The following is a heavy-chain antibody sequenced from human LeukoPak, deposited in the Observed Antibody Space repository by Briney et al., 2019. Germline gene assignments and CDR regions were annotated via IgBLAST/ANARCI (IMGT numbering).Heavy chain of an antibody. CDR1: GFTFSTYW. CDR3: ATLALGSGWPDY. J-gene: IGHJ4*02. Sequence: GGSLRLSCAASGFTFSTYWMSWVRQAPGKGLEWVANIELDGSEKYYVDSVKGRFTISRGNAKNSLYLQMNSLRAEDTAVYYCATLALGSGWPDYRGQGTLVTVSS. V-gene: IGHV3-7*01. D-gene: IGHD6-19*01. CDR2: IELDGSEK.